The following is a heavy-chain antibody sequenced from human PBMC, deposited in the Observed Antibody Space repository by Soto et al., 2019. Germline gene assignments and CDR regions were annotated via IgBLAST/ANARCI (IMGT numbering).Heavy chain of an antibody. Sequence: VQGLESGGGLVQPGGSLRLSCSVSGFAFGGFTMTWVRQAPGKGLEWVSSISGSAARTYYADSVQGRFTISRDNSKSTLYLQMNSLRVEDTAEYYCTRGGVGTTGSCDFWGQGTLVAVSS. CDR2: ISGSAART. D-gene: IGHD6-13*01. CDR3: TRGGVGTTGSCDF. J-gene: IGHJ4*02. V-gene: IGHV3-23*01. CDR1: GFAFGGFT.